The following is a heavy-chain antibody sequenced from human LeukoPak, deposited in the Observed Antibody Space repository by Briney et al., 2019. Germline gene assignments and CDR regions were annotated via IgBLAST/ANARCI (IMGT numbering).Heavy chain of an antibody. CDR2: IRSKAYGGTT. Sequence: GGSLRLSCTTSGVTIGDHALSWIRQAPGKGLEWVGLIRSKAYGGTTEYAASVKGRFTITRDDSKCIAYLQMNSLKTEDSAPNCSAKELLGDCRSTSCYGGGFDYWGQGTLVTVSS. D-gene: IGHD2-2*01. CDR1: GVTIGDHA. J-gene: IGHJ4*02. CDR3: AKELLGDCRSTSCYGGGFDY. V-gene: IGHV3-49*03.